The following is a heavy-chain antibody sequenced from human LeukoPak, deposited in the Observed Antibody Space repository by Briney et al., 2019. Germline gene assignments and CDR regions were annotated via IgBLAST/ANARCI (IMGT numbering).Heavy chain of an antibody. CDR1: GFHFSTYG. CDR3: AKDWVTAYNDVDY. J-gene: IGHJ4*02. V-gene: IGHV3-33*06. Sequence: GGSLRLSCAASGFHFSTYGMHWVRQAPGKGLERVGVIWYDGSNKIYAESVKGRFTISRDNSKNTLYLQMNSLRAEDTAVYYCAKDWVTAYNDVDYWGQGTLVTVSP. D-gene: IGHD2-21*02. CDR2: IWYDGSNK.